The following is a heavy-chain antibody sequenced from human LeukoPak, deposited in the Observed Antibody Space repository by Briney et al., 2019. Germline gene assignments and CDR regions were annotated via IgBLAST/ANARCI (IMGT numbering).Heavy chain of an antibody. J-gene: IGHJ3*02. D-gene: IGHD3-16*01. CDR1: GGSISSSSYY. Sequence: SQTLSLTCTVSGGSISSSSYYWGRIRQPPGKGLEWIGSIYYSGSTYYNPSLKSRVTISVDTSKNQFSLKLSSVTAADTAVYYCARDVAWNGVYDYVWGSPSRAFDIWGQGTMVTVSS. CDR3: ARDVAWNGVYDYVWGSPSRAFDI. CDR2: IYYSGST. V-gene: IGHV4-39*07.